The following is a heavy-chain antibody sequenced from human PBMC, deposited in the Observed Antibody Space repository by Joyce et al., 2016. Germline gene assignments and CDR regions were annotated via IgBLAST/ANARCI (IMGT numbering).Heavy chain of an antibody. J-gene: IGHJ4*02. CDR3: ARGNFGPINFDF. V-gene: IGHV3-30-3*01. CDR2: ISYDEDYK. Sequence: QVQLVESGGGVVQPGRSLRLSCAASGFSFSNYAMHWVSQAPGKGLEWVAVISYDEDYKYYADSVKGRFTISRDNSKNTLYLQLNSLRAEDTAIYYCARGNFGPINFDFWGQGTLVTVSS. D-gene: IGHD3/OR15-3a*01. CDR1: GFSFSNYA.